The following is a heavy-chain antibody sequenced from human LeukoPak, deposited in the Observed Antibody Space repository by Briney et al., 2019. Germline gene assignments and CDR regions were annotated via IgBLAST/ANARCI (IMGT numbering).Heavy chain of an antibody. CDR1: GGSFSGYY. V-gene: IGHV4-34*01. Sequence: SETLSLTCAVYGGSFSGYYWSWIRQPPGKGLEWIGEINHSGSTNYNPSLKSRVTISVDTSKNQFSLKLSSVTAADTAVYYCAGAAAGTRGLLDYWGQGTLVTVSS. CDR3: AGAAAGTRGLLDY. D-gene: IGHD6-13*01. J-gene: IGHJ4*02. CDR2: INHSGST.